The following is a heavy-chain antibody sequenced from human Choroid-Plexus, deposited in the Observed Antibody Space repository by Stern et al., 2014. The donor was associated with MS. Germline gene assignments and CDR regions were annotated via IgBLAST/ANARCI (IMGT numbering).Heavy chain of an antibody. J-gene: IGHJ5*02. CDR2: VSYDGSNK. D-gene: IGHD2/OR15-2a*01. CDR3: AKDRQYLTYFFDH. V-gene: IGHV3-30*18. CDR1: GFTFGSCA. Sequence: VQLVESGGGVVQPGRPLRLSCVASGFTFGSCAMHWVRPAPGKWLEWVAGVSYDGSNKYYADSVKGRFTISRDNSQNTLYMQMSSLRPEDTAVYYCAKDRQYLTYFFDHWGQGSLVTVSS.